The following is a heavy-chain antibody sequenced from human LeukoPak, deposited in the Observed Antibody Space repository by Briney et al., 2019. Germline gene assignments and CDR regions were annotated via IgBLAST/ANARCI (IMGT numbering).Heavy chain of an antibody. CDR3: ARPLYSSSYAFEI. CDR2: IYYSGST. CDR1: GGSISSYY. V-gene: IGHV4-59*08. J-gene: IGHJ3*02. D-gene: IGHD6-13*01. Sequence: SETLSLACTVSGGSISSYYWSWIRQPPGKGLEWIGYIYYSGSTNYNPSLKSRVTISVDTSKNQFSLKLSSVTAADTAVYYCARPLYSSSYAFEIWGQGTMVTVSS.